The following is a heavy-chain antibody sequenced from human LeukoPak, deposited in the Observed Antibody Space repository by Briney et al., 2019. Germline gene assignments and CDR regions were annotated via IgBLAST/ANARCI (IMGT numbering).Heavy chain of an antibody. D-gene: IGHD5-18*01. V-gene: IGHV4-34*01. Sequence: SETLSLTCAVYGGSFSGYYWSWIRQPPGKGLEWIGEINHSGSTNYNPSLKSRVTISVDTSKNQFSLKLSSVTAADTAVYYCARGPPWIQLPTTWGQGTMVTVSS. CDR2: INHSGST. CDR3: ARGPPWIQLPTT. J-gene: IGHJ3*01. CDR1: GGSFSGYY.